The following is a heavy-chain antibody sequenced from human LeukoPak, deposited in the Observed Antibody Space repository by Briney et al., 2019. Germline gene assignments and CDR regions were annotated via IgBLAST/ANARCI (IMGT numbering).Heavy chain of an antibody. CDR2: ISGSGGST. V-gene: IGHV3-23*01. CDR1: GFTFSSYA. D-gene: IGHD1-14*01. Sequence: GGSLRLSCAASGFTFSSYAMSWVRQAPGKGLEWVSAISGSGGSTYYADSVKGRFTISRDNSKNTPYLQMNSLRAEDTAVYYCAKVSGGGLYYDGMDVWGQGTTVTVSS. CDR3: AKVSGGGLYYDGMDV. J-gene: IGHJ6*02.